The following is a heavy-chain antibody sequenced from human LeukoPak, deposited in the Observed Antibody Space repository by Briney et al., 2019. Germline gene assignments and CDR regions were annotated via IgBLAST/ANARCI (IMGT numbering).Heavy chain of an antibody. CDR2: ISDSGGST. Sequence: GGSLRLSCAASGFTFSSYTMTWVRQAPGKGLEYVSAISDSGGSTYYADSVKGRFTISRDNSKNTLYLQMSSLRAEDTAVYFCVRGYSFGPYGMDVWGQGTMVTVSS. J-gene: IGHJ6*02. CDR3: VRGYSFGPYGMDV. D-gene: IGHD2-15*01. V-gene: IGHV3-64D*09. CDR1: GFTFSSYT.